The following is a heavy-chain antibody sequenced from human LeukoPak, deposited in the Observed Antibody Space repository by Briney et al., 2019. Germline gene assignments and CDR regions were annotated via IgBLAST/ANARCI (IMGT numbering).Heavy chain of an antibody. Sequence: NTPETLSLTCTVSGGSISSYYWSWIRQPAGKGLEWIGRIYTSGSTNYNPSLKSRVTMSVDTSKNQFSLKLNSVTAADTAVYYCARSYSSSSPFDYWGQGTLVTVSS. V-gene: IGHV4-4*07. D-gene: IGHD6-6*01. J-gene: IGHJ4*02. CDR1: GGSISSYY. CDR3: ARSYSSSSPFDY. CDR2: IYTSGST.